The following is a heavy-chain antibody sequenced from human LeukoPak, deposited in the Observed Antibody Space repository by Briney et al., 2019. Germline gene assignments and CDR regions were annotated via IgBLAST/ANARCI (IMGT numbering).Heavy chain of an antibody. CDR1: GFTFSNYG. D-gene: IGHD3-22*01. CDR3: ANEERSYYYDSSGSLTGH. V-gene: IGHV3-30*02. Sequence: GGSLRLSCAASGFTFSNYGMHWVRQAPGEGLEWVAFIRYDGDNEDYADSVKGRFTISRDNSKNTLYLQMNSLRAEDTAIYYCANEERSYYYDSSGSLTGHWGQGTLVTVSS. J-gene: IGHJ4*02. CDR2: IRYDGDNE.